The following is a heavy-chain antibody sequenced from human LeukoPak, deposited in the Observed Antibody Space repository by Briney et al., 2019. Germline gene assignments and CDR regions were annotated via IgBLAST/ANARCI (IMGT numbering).Heavy chain of an antibody. Sequence: SETLSLTFTVSGGSISSSSYYWGWIRQPPGKGLEWIGSIYYSGSTYYNPSLKSRVTISVDTSKNQFSLKLSSVTAADTAVYYCARLGGGNSRYYYYYYMDVWGKGTAVTGSS. CDR2: IYYSGST. J-gene: IGHJ6*03. V-gene: IGHV4-39*01. D-gene: IGHD4-23*01. CDR1: GGSISSSSYY. CDR3: ARLGGGNSRYYYYYYMDV.